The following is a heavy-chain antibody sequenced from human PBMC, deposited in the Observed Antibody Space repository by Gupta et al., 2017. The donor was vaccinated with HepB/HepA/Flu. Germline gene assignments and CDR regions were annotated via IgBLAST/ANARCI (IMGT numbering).Heavy chain of an antibody. J-gene: IGHJ5*02. D-gene: IGHD2-2*01. CDR2: IYYSGST. V-gene: IGHV4-39*01. CDR1: GCSISSRSYY. CDR3: ARLVVVVQRNWFDP. Sequence: QLQLQESGPGLVKPSETLSLPCTVSGCSISSRSYYWGWLRQPPGKGLEWIGSIYYSGSTYYNPSLKSRVTISVDTSKNQFSLKLSAVTAADTAVYYCARLVVVVQRNWFDPWDQGTLVTVSS.